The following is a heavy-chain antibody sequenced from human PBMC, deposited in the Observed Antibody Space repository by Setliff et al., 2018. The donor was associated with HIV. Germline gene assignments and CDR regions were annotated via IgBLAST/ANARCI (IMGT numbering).Heavy chain of an antibody. CDR1: GYTFTSYD. J-gene: IGHJ6*03. CDR3: ARSRYQLLYDMDV. CDR2: MNPNSGNA. D-gene: IGHD2-2*02. V-gene: IGHV1-8*03. Sequence: ASVKVSCKGSGYTFTSYDINWVRQATGQGLEWMGWMNPNSGNAEYAQRFQGRVTLTRNTSISTAYMELSSLTSEDTAVYFCARSRYQLLYDMDVWGKGTTVTVSS.